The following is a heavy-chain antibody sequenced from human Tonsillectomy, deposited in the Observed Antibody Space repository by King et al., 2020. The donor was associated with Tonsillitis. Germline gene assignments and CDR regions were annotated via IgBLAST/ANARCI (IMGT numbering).Heavy chain of an antibody. CDR3: AKVHGDPY. CDR2: ISGGGGST. Sequence: VQLVESGGALVQPGGSLGLACSASGFTFSSYAMTWVRQAPGKGLEWVSTISGGGGSTYYADSVKGRFTISRDNSKNTLYLQMNSLRAEDAAIYYCAKVHGDPYWGQGTLVTVSS. CDR1: GFTFSSYA. V-gene: IGHV3-23*04. D-gene: IGHD4-17*01. J-gene: IGHJ4*02.